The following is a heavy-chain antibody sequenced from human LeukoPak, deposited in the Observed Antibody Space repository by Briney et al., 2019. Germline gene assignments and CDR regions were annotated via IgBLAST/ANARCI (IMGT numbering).Heavy chain of an antibody. J-gene: IGHJ3*02. CDR3: ARSAEWLRNAFDI. V-gene: IGHV4-59*01. CDR2: MHNSGSS. CDR1: GTSTSHFY. Sequence: ASETLSLSCTVSGTSTSHFYWNWIRQPPGKGLEWIGYMHNSGSSKHSPSLKSRVTISIDTSKNQFSLQLTSVTAADMAIYYCARSAEWLRNAFDIWGQGTMVSVSS. D-gene: IGHD5-12*01.